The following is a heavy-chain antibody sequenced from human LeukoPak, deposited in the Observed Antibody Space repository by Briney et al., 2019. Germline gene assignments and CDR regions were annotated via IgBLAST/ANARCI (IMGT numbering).Heavy chain of an antibody. CDR3: ARDNNSSSSPH. J-gene: IGHJ4*02. V-gene: IGHV4-34*01. CDR1: GGSFSGYY. Sequence: PSETLSLTCAVYGGSFSGYYWSWIRQPPGKGLEWIGEINHSGSTNYNPSLKSRVTISVDTSKNQFSLKLSSVTAADTAVYYCARDNNSSSSPHWGQGTLVTVSS. D-gene: IGHD6-13*01. CDR2: INHSGST.